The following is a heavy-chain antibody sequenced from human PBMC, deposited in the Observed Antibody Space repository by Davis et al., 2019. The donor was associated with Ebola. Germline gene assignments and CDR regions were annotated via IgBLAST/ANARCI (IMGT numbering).Heavy chain of an antibody. CDR2: IYYSGST. Sequence: SETLSLTCTVSGRSISSGGYYWSWTRQHPGKGLEWIGYIYYSGSTYYNPSLKSRVTLPVDTSKNQFSLNVSSVTAADTAMYYCARSGFGGYDFLPAYYYMDVWGKGTTVTVSS. V-gene: IGHV4-31*03. CDR3: ARSGFGGYDFLPAYYYMDV. CDR1: GRSISSGGYY. D-gene: IGHD5-12*01. J-gene: IGHJ6*03.